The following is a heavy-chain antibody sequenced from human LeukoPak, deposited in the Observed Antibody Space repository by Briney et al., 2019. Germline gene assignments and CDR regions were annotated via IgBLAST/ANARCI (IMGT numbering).Heavy chain of an antibody. Sequence: GGSLRLSCAASGFTFSSYAMSWVRQAPGKGLEWISTISGSVGSTYYADSVKGRFTISRDNSKNTLYLQMNSLRAEDTAVYYCAKDIVVVPAARRDFGYWGQGTLVTVSS. D-gene: IGHD2-2*01. J-gene: IGHJ4*02. CDR1: GFTFSSYA. CDR2: ISGSVGST. V-gene: IGHV3-23*01. CDR3: AKDIVVVPAARRDFGY.